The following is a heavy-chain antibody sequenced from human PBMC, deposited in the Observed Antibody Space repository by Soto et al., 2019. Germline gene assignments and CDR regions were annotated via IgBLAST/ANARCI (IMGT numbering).Heavy chain of an antibody. CDR1: GYSFAGYW. CDR2: IDPSDSQT. V-gene: IGHV5-10-1*01. J-gene: IGHJ4*02. Sequence: GESLKISCKGSGYSFAGYWITWVRQKPGKGLEWMGRIDPSDSQTYYSPSFRGHITISATKSITTVFLQWSSLRASDTAMYYCARQIYDSDTGPNFQYYFDSWGQGTPVTVSS. CDR3: ARQIYDSDTGPNFQYYFDS. D-gene: IGHD3-22*01.